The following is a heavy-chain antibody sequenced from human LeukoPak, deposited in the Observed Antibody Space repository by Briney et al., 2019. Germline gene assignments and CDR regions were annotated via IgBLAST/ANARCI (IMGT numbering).Heavy chain of an antibody. CDR1: GYTFTSYY. D-gene: IGHD6-6*01. J-gene: IGHJ4*02. CDR3: ARGALQLVHFGY. V-gene: IGHV1-46*01. CDR2: INPSGGST. Sequence: GASVKVSFTASGYTFTSYYMHWVRQAPGQGLEWMGIINPSGGSTSYAQKFQGRVTMTRDTSTSTVYMELSSLRSEDTAVYYCARGALQLVHFGYWGQGTLVTVSS.